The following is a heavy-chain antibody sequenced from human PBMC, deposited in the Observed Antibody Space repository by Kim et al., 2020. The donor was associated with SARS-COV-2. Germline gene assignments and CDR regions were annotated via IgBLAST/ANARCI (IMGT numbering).Heavy chain of an antibody. V-gene: IGHV4-39*02. J-gene: IGHJ6*02. CDR2: VFFTGST. D-gene: IGHD3-10*01. CDR1: GDSISKSNYF. Sequence: SETLSLTCAVSGDSISKSNYFWGWIRQAPGKGLEWIGTVFFTGSTYYNPSLRSRVTISLDTSKNHFSLSLTSVSAADTATYFCARGPLWFGESQIYYSGIDVWGHGTTVIVSS. CDR3: ARGPLWFGESQIYYSGIDV.